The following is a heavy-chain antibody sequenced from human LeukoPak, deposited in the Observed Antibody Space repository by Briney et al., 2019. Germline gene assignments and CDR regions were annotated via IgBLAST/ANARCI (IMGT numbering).Heavy chain of an antibody. CDR1: GASISSYY. J-gene: IGHJ6*03. Sequence: SETLSLTCTVPGASISSYYWSWIRQPPGKGLEWIGNIYDSGSTNYNPSLKSRVTISVETSKNQFSLKLSSVTAADTAVYYCARGYYYYYMDVWGKGTTVTIS. CDR3: ARGYYYYYMDV. CDR2: IYDSGST. V-gene: IGHV4-59*01.